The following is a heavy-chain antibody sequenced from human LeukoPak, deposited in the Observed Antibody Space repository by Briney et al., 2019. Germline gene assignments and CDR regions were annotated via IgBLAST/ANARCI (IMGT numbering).Heavy chain of an antibody. V-gene: IGHV3-30*03. Sequence: GGSLRLSCAASGFTFSSYGMHWVRQAPGKGLEWVAVISYDGSNKYYADSVKGRFTISRDNSKNTLYLQMNSLRAEDTAVYYCARSGRSSGSHHDWFDPWGQGTLVTVSS. CDR2: ISYDGSNK. CDR3: ARSGRSSGSHHDWFDP. D-gene: IGHD6-19*01. J-gene: IGHJ5*02. CDR1: GFTFSSYG.